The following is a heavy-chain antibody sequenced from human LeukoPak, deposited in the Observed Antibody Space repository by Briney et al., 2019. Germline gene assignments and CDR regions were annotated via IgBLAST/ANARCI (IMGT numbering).Heavy chain of an antibody. Sequence: ASVKVSCKASGYTFTGYYTHWVRQAPGQGLEWMGWINPNSGGTNYAQKLQGRVTMTTDTSTSTAYMELRSLRSDDTAVYYCARGRTGIAAAGLDYWGQGTLVTVSS. CDR1: GYTFTGYY. D-gene: IGHD6-13*01. V-gene: IGHV1-2*02. J-gene: IGHJ4*02. CDR3: ARGRTGIAAAGLDY. CDR2: INPNSGGT.